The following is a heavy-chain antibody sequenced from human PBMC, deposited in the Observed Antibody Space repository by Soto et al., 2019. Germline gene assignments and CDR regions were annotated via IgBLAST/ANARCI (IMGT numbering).Heavy chain of an antibody. CDR1: GFSLSTSGVG. D-gene: IGHD1-26*01. V-gene: IGHV2-5*02. CDR3: AHRRGWELLDSFDY. CDR2: IYWDDDK. Sequence: QITLKESGPTLVKPTQTLTLTCTFSGFSLSTSGVGVGWIRQPPGKALEWLALIYWDDDKRYSPSLKSRLTITKDTSKNPVVLTMTNMDPVDTATYYCAHRRGWELLDSFDYWGQGTLVTVSS. J-gene: IGHJ4*02.